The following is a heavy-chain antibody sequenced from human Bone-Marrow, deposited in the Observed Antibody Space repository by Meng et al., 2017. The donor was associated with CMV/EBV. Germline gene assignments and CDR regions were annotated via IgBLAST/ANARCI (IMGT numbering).Heavy chain of an antibody. J-gene: IGHJ4*02. CDR3: AKSYRQYQLPLLYFDY. CDR2: ISSSSSYI. CDR1: GFTFSSYS. V-gene: IGHV3-21*04. Sequence: GESLKISCAASGFTFSSYSMNWVRQAPGKGLEWVSSISSSSSYIYYADSVKGRFTISRDNAKNSLYLQMNSLRAEDTAVYYCAKSYRQYQLPLLYFDYWGQGTLVTVSS. D-gene: IGHD2-2*01.